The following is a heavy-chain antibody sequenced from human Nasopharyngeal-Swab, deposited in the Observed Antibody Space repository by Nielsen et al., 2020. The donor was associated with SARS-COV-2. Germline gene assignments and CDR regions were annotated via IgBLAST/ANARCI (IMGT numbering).Heavy chain of an antibody. CDR1: GGSISSGSYY. J-gene: IGHJ3*02. CDR3: ARLPHGDI. V-gene: IGHV4-39*01. Sequence: SETLSLTCTVSGGSISSGSYYWSWIRQPAGKGLEWIGSIYYSGSTYYNPSLKSRVTISVDTSKNQFSLKLSSVTAADTAVYYCARLPHGDIWGQGTMVTVSS. CDR2: IYYSGST.